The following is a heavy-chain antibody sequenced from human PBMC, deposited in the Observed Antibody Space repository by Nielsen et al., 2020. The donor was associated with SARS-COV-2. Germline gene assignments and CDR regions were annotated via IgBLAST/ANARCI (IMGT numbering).Heavy chain of an antibody. CDR3: ARDPYSSSGGFDY. V-gene: IGHV3-48*01. CDR1: GFTFSSYS. CDR2: ISSSSSTI. D-gene: IGHD6-13*01. Sequence: GESLKISCAASGFTFSSYSMNWVRQAPGKGLEWVSYISSSSSTIYYADSVKGRFTISRDNAKNSLYLQMNSLRAEDTAVYYCARDPYSSSGGFDYWGQGTLVTVSS. J-gene: IGHJ4*02.